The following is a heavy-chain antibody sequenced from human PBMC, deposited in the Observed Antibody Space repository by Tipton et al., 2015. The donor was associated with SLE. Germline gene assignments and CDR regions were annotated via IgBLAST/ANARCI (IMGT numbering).Heavy chain of an antibody. Sequence: SLRLSCAASGFTFSSYAMHWVRQAPGKGLEYVSAISSNGGSTYYADSVKGRFTISRDNSKNTLYLQMSSLRAEDTAVYYCARGGGIVVVVAATLSYYGMDVWGQGTTVTVSS. D-gene: IGHD2-15*01. CDR2: ISSNGGST. J-gene: IGHJ6*02. CDR1: GFTFSSYA. CDR3: ARGGGIVVVVAATLSYYGMDV. V-gene: IGHV3-64D*06.